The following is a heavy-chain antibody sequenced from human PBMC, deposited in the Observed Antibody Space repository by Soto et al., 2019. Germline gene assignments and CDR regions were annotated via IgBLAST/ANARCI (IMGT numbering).Heavy chain of an antibody. CDR1: GGSISSSSYY. CDR2: IFYSGST. J-gene: IGHJ5*02. V-gene: IGHV4-39*01. D-gene: IGHD6-13*01. Sequence: QLQLQESGPGLVKPSETLSLTCTVSGGSISSSSYYWGWIRQPQGKGLEWIANIFYSGSTFYNPSLKSRVTISVYTSKKQFSLKLSSVTAADTAVYYCARARIAAAGISWFDPWGQGTLVTVSS. CDR3: ARARIAAAGISWFDP.